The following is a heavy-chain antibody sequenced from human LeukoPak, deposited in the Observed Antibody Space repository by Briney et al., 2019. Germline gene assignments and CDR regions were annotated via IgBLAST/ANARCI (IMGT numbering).Heavy chain of an antibody. CDR2: ISSSGSTI. CDR3: ARRYYYDSSGYYYDYYYYYMDV. Sequence: GGSLRLSYAASGFTFSDYYMSWIRQAPGKGLEWVSYISSSGSTIYYADSVKGRFTISRDNAKNSLYLQMNSLRAEDTAVYYCARRYYYDSSGYYYDYYYYYMDVWGKGTTVTVSS. D-gene: IGHD3-22*01. J-gene: IGHJ6*03. CDR1: GFTFSDYY. V-gene: IGHV3-11*04.